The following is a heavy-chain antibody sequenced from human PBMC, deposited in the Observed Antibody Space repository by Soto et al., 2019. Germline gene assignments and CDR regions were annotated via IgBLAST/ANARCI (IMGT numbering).Heavy chain of an antibody. Sequence: GSLRLSCAASGFTFSSYAMSWVRQAPGKGLGWVSTISGSGGGTYYADSMKGRFTISRDNSKNTLYLQMYSLRVEDTAVYYCARESDHWGQGTLVTVSS. CDR2: ISGSGGGT. J-gene: IGHJ4*02. V-gene: IGHV3-23*01. CDR3: ARESDH. CDR1: GFTFSSYA.